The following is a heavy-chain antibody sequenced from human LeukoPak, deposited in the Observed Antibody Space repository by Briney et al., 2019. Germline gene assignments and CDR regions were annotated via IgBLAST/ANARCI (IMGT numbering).Heavy chain of an antibody. CDR2: ISGSGGST. CDR1: GFTFNSYA. Sequence: GGSLRLSCAVSGFTFNSYAMSWVRQAPGKGLEWVSGISGSGGSTSYADSVKGRFTISRDNSKNTLYLQMNSLRAEDTAAYYCAKNSVGAGYFDYWGQGTLVTVSS. D-gene: IGHD4-17*01. CDR3: AKNSVGAGYFDY. V-gene: IGHV3-23*01. J-gene: IGHJ4*02.